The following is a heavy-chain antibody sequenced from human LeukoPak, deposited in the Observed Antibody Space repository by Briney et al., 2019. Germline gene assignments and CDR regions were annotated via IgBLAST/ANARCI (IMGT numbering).Heavy chain of an antibody. Sequence: SVKVSCKASGYTFTSYYMHWVRQAPGQGLEWMGGIIPIFGTANYAQKFQGRVTITADESTSTAYMELSSLRAEDTAVYYCARDLVGSHTSYSSGAWDYWGQGTLVTVSS. CDR1: GYTFTSYY. V-gene: IGHV1-69*13. CDR2: IIPIFGTA. D-gene: IGHD3-9*01. J-gene: IGHJ4*02. CDR3: ARDLVGSHTSYSSGAWDY.